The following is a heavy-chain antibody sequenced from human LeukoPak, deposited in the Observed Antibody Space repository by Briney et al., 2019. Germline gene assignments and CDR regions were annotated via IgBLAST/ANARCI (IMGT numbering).Heavy chain of an antibody. Sequence: PGGSLRLSCAASGFTFSSYGMHWVRQAPGKGLEWVAFIRYDGSNKYYADSMKGRFTISRDNSKNTLYLQMNSLRAEDTAVYYCAKGSIAARPYFDYWGQGTLVTVSS. CDR1: GFTFSSYG. CDR2: IRYDGSNK. D-gene: IGHD6-6*01. J-gene: IGHJ4*02. V-gene: IGHV3-30*02. CDR3: AKGSIAARPYFDY.